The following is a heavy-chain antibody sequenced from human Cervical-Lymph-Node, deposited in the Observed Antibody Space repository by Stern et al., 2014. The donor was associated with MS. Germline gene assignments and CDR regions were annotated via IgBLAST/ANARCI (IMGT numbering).Heavy chain of an antibody. Sequence: EVQLVESGGGLVQPGGSLKLSCAASGFSFSGSAMHWVRQAPGKGLEWVGRIRSKFYNFATTYAESVEGRFTISRDDSRNTTYLQMNSLKTEDTAMYYCTSLKPPTGGFDPWGRGTLVTVSS. CDR3: TSLKPPTGGFDP. CDR2: IRSKFYNFAT. CDR1: GFSFSGSA. V-gene: IGHV3-73*01. J-gene: IGHJ5*02. D-gene: IGHD1-14*01.